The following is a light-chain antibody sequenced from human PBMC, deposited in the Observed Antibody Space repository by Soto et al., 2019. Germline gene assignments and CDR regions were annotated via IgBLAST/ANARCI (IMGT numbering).Light chain of an antibody. J-gene: IGKJ3*01. CDR3: LQYKFYPFT. Sequence: DIQMTQSPSSLSASVGDRVTITCRASQDIGNSLAWSQQKPGKVPKSLIFGASSLQSGVPSKFSGSGSGTDFTLTITSLQPEDFATYYCLQYKFYPFTFGPGTNVEIK. V-gene: IGKV1-16*02. CDR1: QDIGNS. CDR2: GAS.